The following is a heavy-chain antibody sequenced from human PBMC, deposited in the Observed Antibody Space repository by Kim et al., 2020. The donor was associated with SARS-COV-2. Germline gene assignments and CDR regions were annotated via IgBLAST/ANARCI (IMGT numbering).Heavy chain of an antibody. CDR3: AKDSNYGDYRLDY. CDR1: GFTFSSYG. J-gene: IGHJ4*02. Sequence: GGSLRLSCAASGFTFSSYGMHWVRQAPGKGLEWVAVIWYDGSNKYYADSVKGRFTISRDNSKNTLYLQMNSLRAEDTAVYYCAKDSNYGDYRLDYWGQGTLVTVSS. CDR2: IWYDGSNK. D-gene: IGHD4-17*01. V-gene: IGHV3-33*06.